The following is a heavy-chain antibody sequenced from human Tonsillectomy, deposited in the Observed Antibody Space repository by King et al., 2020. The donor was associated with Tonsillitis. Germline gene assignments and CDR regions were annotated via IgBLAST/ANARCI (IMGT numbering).Heavy chain of an antibody. CDR1: GYTFTSYG. V-gene: IGHV1-18*01. CDR2: ISAYNGNT. Sequence: QLVQSGAEVKKPGASVKVSCKASGYTFTSYGISWVRQAPGQGLEWMGWISAYNGNTNYAQKLQGRVTMTTDTSTSTAYMELRSLRSDDTAVYYCAREVHPPWYSGNQGGIDYWGQGTLVTVSS. J-gene: IGHJ4*02. D-gene: IGHD1-26*01. CDR3: AREVHPPWYSGNQGGIDY.